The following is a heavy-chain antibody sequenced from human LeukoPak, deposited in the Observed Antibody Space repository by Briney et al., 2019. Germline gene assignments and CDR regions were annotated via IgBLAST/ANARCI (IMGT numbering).Heavy chain of an antibody. J-gene: IGHJ6*03. V-gene: IGHV1-46*01. CDR3: ARGVKPFGRITILGNYMDV. CDR1: GYTLSNNY. D-gene: IGHD2-21*01. CDR2: INPSDVRT. Sequence: ASVKVSCKASGYTLSNNYIHWVRQAPGQGLGWMGVINPSDVRTTYAEKFRGRVTLTGDTSTSTVHMELSSLTSEDTAVYYCARGVKPFGRITILGNYMDVWGKGATVTVSS.